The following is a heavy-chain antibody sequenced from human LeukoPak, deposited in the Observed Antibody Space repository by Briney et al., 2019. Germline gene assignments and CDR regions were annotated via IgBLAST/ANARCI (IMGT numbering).Heavy chain of an antibody. D-gene: IGHD2-21*01. CDR1: GYTFSSHG. V-gene: IGHV3-33*01. CDR2: IWYDGSDK. Sequence: AGRSLRLSCAVSGYTFSSHGMHWVRQAPGKGLEWVADIWYDGSDKYYADSVKGRFTISRDNSKNMLYLQMDSLRAEDTALYYCARLWGSVSGYFDYWGQGTLVTVSS. J-gene: IGHJ4*02. CDR3: ARLWGSVSGYFDY.